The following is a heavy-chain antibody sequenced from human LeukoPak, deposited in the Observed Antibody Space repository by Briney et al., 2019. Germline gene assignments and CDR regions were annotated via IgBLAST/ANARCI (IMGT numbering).Heavy chain of an antibody. Sequence: GGSLRLSCAASGFTFSSYAMSWVRQAPGKGLEWVSSISSSSSYIYYADSVKGRFTISRDNAKNSLYLQMNSLRAEDTAVYYCARGGIAAAGPFDYWGQGTLVTVSS. V-gene: IGHV3-21*01. CDR1: GFTFSSYA. CDR3: ARGGIAAAGPFDY. D-gene: IGHD6-13*01. J-gene: IGHJ4*02. CDR2: ISSSSSYI.